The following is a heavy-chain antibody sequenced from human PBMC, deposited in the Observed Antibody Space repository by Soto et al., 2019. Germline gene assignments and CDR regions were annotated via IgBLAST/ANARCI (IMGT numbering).Heavy chain of an antibody. D-gene: IGHD3-16*02. J-gene: IGHJ4*02. Sequence: GASVKVSCKASGYTFTSYYMHWVRQAPGQGLEWMGIINPSGGSTSYAQKFQGRVTMTEDTSTSTVYMELSSLRSEDTAVYYCATGRFYDYIWGSYRSWYFDYWGQGTLVTVSS. V-gene: IGHV1-46*01. CDR3: ATGRFYDYIWGSYRSWYFDY. CDR1: GYTFTSYY. CDR2: INPSGGST.